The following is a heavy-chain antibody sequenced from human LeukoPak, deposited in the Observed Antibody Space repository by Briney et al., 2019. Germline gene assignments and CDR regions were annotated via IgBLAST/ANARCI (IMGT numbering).Heavy chain of an antibody. CDR3: ARGRGAIAVARRRNWFDP. J-gene: IGHJ5*02. D-gene: IGHD6-19*01. CDR1: GYTFTSYD. V-gene: IGHV1-8*01. Sequence: ASVKVSCKASGYTFTSYDINWVRQATGQGLEWMGWMNPNSGNTGYAQKFQGRVTMTRNTSISTAYMELSSLRSEDTAVYYCARGRGAIAVARRRNWFDPWGQGTLVTVSS. CDR2: MNPNSGNT.